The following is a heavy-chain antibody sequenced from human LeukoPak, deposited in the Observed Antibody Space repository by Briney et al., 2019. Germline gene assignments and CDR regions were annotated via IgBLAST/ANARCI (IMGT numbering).Heavy chain of an antibody. CDR3: ARVNMVGPILEDYYFYMDV. J-gene: IGHJ6*03. CDR1: GYTFTSYG. D-gene: IGHD1-26*01. CDR2: ISAYNGYT. V-gene: IGHV1-18*01. Sequence: ASVKVSCKASGYTFTSYGISWVRQAPGQGLEWMGWISAYNGYTYNSQKFQDRVTMTTDTSTTTAYMELRSLKFDDAAVYYCARVNMVGPILEDYYFYMDVWGEGTAVTVSS.